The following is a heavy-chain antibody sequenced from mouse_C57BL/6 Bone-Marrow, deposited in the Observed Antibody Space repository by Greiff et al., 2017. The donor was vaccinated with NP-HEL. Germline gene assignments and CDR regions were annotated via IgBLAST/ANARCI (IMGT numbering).Heavy chain of an antibody. D-gene: IGHD1-1*01. CDR2: IHPNSGST. CDR3: AREGYGSSYGYFEV. V-gene: IGHV1-64*01. CDR1: GYTFTSYW. Sequence: QVQLQQPGAELVKPGASVKLSCKASGYTFTSYWMHWVKQRPGQGLEWIGMIHPNSGSTNYNEKFKSKATLTVDKSSSTAYMQLSSLTSEDSAVYYWAREGYGSSYGYFEVWGTGTTVTVSS. J-gene: IGHJ1*03.